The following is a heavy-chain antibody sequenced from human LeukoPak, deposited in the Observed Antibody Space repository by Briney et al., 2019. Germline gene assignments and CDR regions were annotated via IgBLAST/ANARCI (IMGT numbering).Heavy chain of an antibody. CDR1: GFTFSSYG. J-gene: IGHJ4*02. CDR3: ARGSTVTQFDY. D-gene: IGHD4-17*01. CDR2: IWYDGSNK. V-gene: IGHV3-33*01. Sequence: GSLRLSCAASGFTFSSYGMHWVRQAPGKGLEWVAVIWYDGSNKYYADSVKGRFTISRDNSKNTLYLQMNSLRAEDTAVYYCARGSTVTQFDYWGQGTLVTVSS.